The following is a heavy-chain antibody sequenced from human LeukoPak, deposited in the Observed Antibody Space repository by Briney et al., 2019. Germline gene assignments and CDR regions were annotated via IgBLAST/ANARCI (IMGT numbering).Heavy chain of an antibody. CDR3: AKATGTTYHYYYMDV. Sequence: GGSLRLSCAASGFTFSDYYMSWIRQAPGKGLEWVSYISSSGSTIYYADSVKGRFTISRDNAKNSLYLQMNSLRAEDTAVYYCAKATGTTYHYYYMDVWGKGTTVTVSS. V-gene: IGHV3-11*04. CDR2: ISSSGSTI. CDR1: GFTFSDYY. J-gene: IGHJ6*03. D-gene: IGHD1-1*01.